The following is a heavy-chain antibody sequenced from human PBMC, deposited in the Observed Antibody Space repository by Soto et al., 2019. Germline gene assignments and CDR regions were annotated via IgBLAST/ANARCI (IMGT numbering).Heavy chain of an antibody. V-gene: IGHV1-18*01. D-gene: IGHD4-17*01. CDR1: GYTFTSYG. CDR3: ARDTAMVEEYGDYVSG. Sequence: GASVKVSCKASGYTFTSYGISWVRQAPGQGLEWMGWISAYNGNTNYAQKLQGRVTMTTDTSTSTAYMELRSLRSDDTAVYYCARDTAMVEEYGDYVSGWGQGTLVTVSS. J-gene: IGHJ4*02. CDR2: ISAYNGNT.